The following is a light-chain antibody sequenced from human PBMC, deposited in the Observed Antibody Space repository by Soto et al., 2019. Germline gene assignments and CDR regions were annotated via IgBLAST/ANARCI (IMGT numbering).Light chain of an antibody. CDR1: SGHSSYA. CDR3: QTWGTGMV. Sequence: QPVLTQSPSASASLGASVKLTCTVSSGHSSYAIAWHQQQPEKGPRYLMRVNSDGSHNKGDGIPDRFSGSSSGAERYLTISSLQSEDEADYYCQTWGTGMVFGGGTKLTVL. V-gene: IGLV4-69*01. J-gene: IGLJ3*02. CDR2: VNSDGSH.